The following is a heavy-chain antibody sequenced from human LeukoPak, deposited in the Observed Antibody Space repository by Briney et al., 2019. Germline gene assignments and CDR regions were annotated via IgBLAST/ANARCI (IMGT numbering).Heavy chain of an antibody. D-gene: IGHD3-10*01. J-gene: IGHJ4*02. Sequence: SETLSLTCTVSGGSISSYYWSWIRQPAGKGLEWIGRIYTSGSTNYNPSLKSRVTMSVDTSKNQFSLKLSSVTAADTAAYYCARVFPVAYGSGSYYDYWGQGTLVTVSS. V-gene: IGHV4-4*07. CDR2: IYTSGST. CDR1: GGSISSYY. CDR3: ARVFPVAYGSGSYYDY.